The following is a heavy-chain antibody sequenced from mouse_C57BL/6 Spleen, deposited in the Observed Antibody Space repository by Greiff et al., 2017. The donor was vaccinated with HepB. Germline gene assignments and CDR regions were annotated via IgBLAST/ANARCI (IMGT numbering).Heavy chain of an antibody. J-gene: IGHJ3*01. D-gene: IGHD2-4*01. V-gene: IGHV1-82*01. CDR3: ARGDYTWFAY. CDR2: IYPGDGDT. CDR1: GYAFSSSW. Sequence: QVQLQQPGPELVKPGASVKISCKASGYAFSSSWMNWVKQRPGKGLEWIGRIYPGDGDTNYNGKFKGKATLTADKSSSTAYMQLRSLTSEDSAVYFCARGDYTWFAYWGQGTLVTVSA.